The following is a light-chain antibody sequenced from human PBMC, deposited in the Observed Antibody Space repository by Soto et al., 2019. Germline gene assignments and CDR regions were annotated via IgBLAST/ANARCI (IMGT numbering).Light chain of an antibody. Sequence: EVVLTQSPATLSLSPGESATLSCRATRSVSSYLAWYQQKPGQAPRLLIYDASSRPTDIPARFSGSGSGTDFTLTISSLEPADVALYYCQQRSNWPMTFGQGTRLEI. J-gene: IGKJ5*01. CDR2: DAS. V-gene: IGKV3-11*01. CDR3: QQRSNWPMT. CDR1: RSVSSY.